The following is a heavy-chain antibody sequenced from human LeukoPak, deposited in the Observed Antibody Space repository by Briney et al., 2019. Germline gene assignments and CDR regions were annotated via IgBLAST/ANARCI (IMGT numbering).Heavy chain of an antibody. V-gene: IGHV3-21*04. D-gene: IGHD3-10*01. Sequence: GGSLRLSCAASGFTFSSYSMNWVRQAPGKGLEWVSSISSSSSYIYYADSVKGRFTISRDNAKNSLYLQMNSLRAEDTAVYYCAREGGTCEEYNWFDPWGQGTLVTVSS. CDR1: GFTFSSYS. J-gene: IGHJ5*02. CDR3: AREGGTCEEYNWFDP. CDR2: ISSSSSYI.